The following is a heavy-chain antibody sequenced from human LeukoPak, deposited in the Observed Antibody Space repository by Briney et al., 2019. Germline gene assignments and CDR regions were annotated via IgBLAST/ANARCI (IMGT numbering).Heavy chain of an antibody. D-gene: IGHD3-3*01. CDR1: GGSISSGDYY. CDR2: IYYSGST. V-gene: IGHV4-30-4*08. CDR3: AGPTIFGVASDAFDI. J-gene: IGHJ3*02. Sequence: SETLSLTCTVSGGSISSGDYYWGWIRQPPGKGLEWFGYIYYSGSTYYDPSLQSRVTISVDTSKNQFSLRLSSVTAADTAVYYCAGPTIFGVASDAFDIWGQGTMVTVSS.